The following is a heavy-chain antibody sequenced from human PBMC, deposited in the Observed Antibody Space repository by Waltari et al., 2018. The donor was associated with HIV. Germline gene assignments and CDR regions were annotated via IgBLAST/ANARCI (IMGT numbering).Heavy chain of an antibody. Sequence: QARLEQSGAELRKPGASVQVSCKASGSVFPEKFIHWLRQAPGPGLEWVGLINTQTGGKIIGQTLEGRTTMTTDTSMTTAFMELSGLTSDDTAVYYWARGHHNFYGSGGYGDVLDVWGQGTLVTVSS. CDR2: INTQTGGK. J-gene: IGHJ3*01. D-gene: IGHD6-19*01. CDR1: GSVFPEKF. CDR3: ARGHHNFYGSGGYGDVLDV. V-gene: IGHV1-2*02.